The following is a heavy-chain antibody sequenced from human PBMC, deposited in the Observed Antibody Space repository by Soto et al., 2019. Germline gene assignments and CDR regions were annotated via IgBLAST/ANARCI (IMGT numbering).Heavy chain of an antibody. D-gene: IGHD3-10*01. CDR3: ARSPSWYYYGSGSYYGPGGDYYYYMDV. CDR2: IYYSGST. CDR1: GGSISSYY. J-gene: IGHJ6*03. Sequence: SETLSLTCTVSGGSISSYYWSWIRQPPGKGLEWIGYIYYSGSTNYNPSLKSRVTISVDTSKNQFSLRLSSVTAADTAVYYCARSPSWYYYGSGSYYGPGGDYYYYMDVWGKGTTVTVSS. V-gene: IGHV4-59*01.